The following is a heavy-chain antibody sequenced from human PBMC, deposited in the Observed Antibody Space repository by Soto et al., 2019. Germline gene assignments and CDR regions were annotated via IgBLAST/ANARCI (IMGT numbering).Heavy chain of an antibody. CDR2: IWYDGSNK. CDR3: ARESAAEDNWYFDL. Sequence: QVQLVESGGGVVQPGRSLRLSCAASGFTFSSYGIHWVRQAPGKGLEWVAVIWYDGSNKYYADSVKGRFTISRDNSKNTLYLQMNSLRAEDTAVYYCARESAAEDNWYFDLWGRGTLVTVSS. CDR1: GFTFSSYG. D-gene: IGHD6-13*01. J-gene: IGHJ2*01. V-gene: IGHV3-33*01.